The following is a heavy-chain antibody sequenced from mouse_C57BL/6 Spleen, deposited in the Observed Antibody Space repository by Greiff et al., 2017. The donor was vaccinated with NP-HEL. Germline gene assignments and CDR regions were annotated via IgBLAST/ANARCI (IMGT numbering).Heavy chain of an antibody. D-gene: IGHD1-1*01. CDR3: AGGSSHWYFDV. CDR2: IYPGSGNT. J-gene: IGHJ1*03. Sequence: QVQLQQSGAELVRPGASVKLSCKASGYTFTDYYINWVKQRPGQGLEWIARIYPGSGNTYYNEKFKGKATLTAEKSSSTTYMQLSSLTSEDSAVYFCAGGSSHWYFDVWGTGTTVTVSS. V-gene: IGHV1-76*01. CDR1: GYTFTDYY.